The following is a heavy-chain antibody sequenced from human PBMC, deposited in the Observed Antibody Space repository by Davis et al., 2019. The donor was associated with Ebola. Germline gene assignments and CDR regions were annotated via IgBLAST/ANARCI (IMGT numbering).Heavy chain of an antibody. CDR1: GLTRIFYV. CDR2: IYDQST. CDR3: ATTQWLREFDN. J-gene: IGHJ4*02. D-gene: IGHD6-19*01. V-gene: IGHV3-53*05. Sequence: GESLTISCAAPGLTRIFYVLNWVRQAPGKGLEWVSVIYDQSTAYADAVRGRFIISRDKSNNTLYLEMSSLRVDDTAVYYCATTQWLREFDNWGQGTLVTVSS.